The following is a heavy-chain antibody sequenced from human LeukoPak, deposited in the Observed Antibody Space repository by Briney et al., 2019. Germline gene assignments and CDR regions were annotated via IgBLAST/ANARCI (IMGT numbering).Heavy chain of an antibody. CDR1: GGSISSSNW. CDR3: ASLGVGSGDPEVDY. J-gene: IGHJ4*02. V-gene: IGHV4-4*02. CDR2: IYHSGST. D-gene: IGHD3-10*01. Sequence: SETLSLTCAVSGGSISSSNWWSWVRQPPGKGLEWIGEIYHSGSTNYNPSLKSRVTISVDKSKNQFSLKLSSVTAADTAVYYCASLGVGSGDPEVDYRGQGTLVTVSS.